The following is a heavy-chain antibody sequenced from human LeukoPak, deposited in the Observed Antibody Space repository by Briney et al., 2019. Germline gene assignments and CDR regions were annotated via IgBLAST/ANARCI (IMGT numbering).Heavy chain of an antibody. V-gene: IGHV1-2*06. CDR3: ASDFSGSEAPWPDY. CDR1: GYTFTGYY. Sequence: ASVKVSCKASGYTFTGYYMHWVRQAPGQGLEWMGRINPNSGGTNYAQKFQGRVTMTRDTSISTAYMELSRLRSDDTAVYYCASDFSGSEAPWPDYWGQGTLVTVSS. J-gene: IGHJ4*02. D-gene: IGHD1-26*01. CDR2: INPNSGGT.